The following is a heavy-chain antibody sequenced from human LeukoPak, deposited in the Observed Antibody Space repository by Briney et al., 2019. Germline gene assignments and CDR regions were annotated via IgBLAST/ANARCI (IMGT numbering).Heavy chain of an antibody. V-gene: IGHV4-34*01. Sequence: SETLSLTCAVYGGSFSGYYWSWIRQPPGKGLEWIGEINHSGSTNYNPSLKSRVTISVDTSKNQFSLKLSSVTAADTAVYYCARRITIFGAVISWGQGTLVTVSS. D-gene: IGHD3-3*01. J-gene: IGHJ5*02. CDR1: GGSFSGYY. CDR3: ARRITIFGAVIS. CDR2: INHSGST.